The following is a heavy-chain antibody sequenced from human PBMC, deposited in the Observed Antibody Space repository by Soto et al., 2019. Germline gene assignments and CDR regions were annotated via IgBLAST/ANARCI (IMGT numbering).Heavy chain of an antibody. CDR1: GYTFTGYY. Sequence: QVQLVQSGAEVKKPGASVKVSCKASGYTFTGYYMHWVRQAPGQGLEWMGWINPNSGGTNYAQKFQGRLTMTRDTSISTAYMELSRLRSDDTAVYYCASDCSSTSCYQSPYYYGMDVWGQGTTVTVSS. D-gene: IGHD2-2*01. CDR2: INPNSGGT. V-gene: IGHV1-2*02. J-gene: IGHJ6*02. CDR3: ASDCSSTSCYQSPYYYGMDV.